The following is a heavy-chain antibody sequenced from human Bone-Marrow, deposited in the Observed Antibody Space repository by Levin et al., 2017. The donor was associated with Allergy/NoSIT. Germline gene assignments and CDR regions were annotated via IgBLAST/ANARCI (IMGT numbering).Heavy chain of an antibody. CDR1: GFTFSSYE. J-gene: IGHJ3*02. V-gene: IGHV3-48*03. CDR2: ISSSGSTI. D-gene: IGHD3-16*02. Sequence: HTGGSLRLSCAASGFTFSSYEMNWVRQAPGKGLEWVSYISSSGSTIYYADSVKGRFTISRDNAKNSLYLQMNSLRAEDTAVYYCARVGIWGSYRLPFDIWGQGTMVTVSS. CDR3: ARVGIWGSYRLPFDI.